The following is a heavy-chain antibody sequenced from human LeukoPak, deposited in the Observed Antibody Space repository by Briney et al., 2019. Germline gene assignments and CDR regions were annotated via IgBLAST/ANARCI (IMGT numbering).Heavy chain of an antibody. D-gene: IGHD3-22*01. J-gene: IGHJ3*02. CDR3: ARQFLHDSSGYYSMGAFDI. CDR2: IYHSGST. Sequence: GSLRLSCAASGFTFSSYSMNWVRQAPGKGLEWIGEIYHSGSTNYNPSLKSRVTISVDKSKNQFSLKLSSVTAADTAMYYCARQFLHDSSGYYSMGAFDIWGQGTMVTVSS. CDR1: GFTFSSYSM. V-gene: IGHV4-4*02.